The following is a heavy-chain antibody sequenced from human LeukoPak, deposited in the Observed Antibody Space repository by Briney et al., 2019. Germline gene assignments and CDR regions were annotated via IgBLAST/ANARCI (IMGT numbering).Heavy chain of an antibody. CDR3: ARVSLGIDY. CDR1: GGPISSGGYY. V-gene: IGHV4-31*03. D-gene: IGHD2-15*01. J-gene: IGHJ4*02. CDR2: IYYSGST. Sequence: PSETLSLTCIVSGGPISSGGYYWSWIRQNPGKGLEWIGYIYYSGSTYYNPSLKSRVTISVDTSKNQFSLKLSSVTAADTAVYYCARVSLGIDYWGQGTLVTVSS.